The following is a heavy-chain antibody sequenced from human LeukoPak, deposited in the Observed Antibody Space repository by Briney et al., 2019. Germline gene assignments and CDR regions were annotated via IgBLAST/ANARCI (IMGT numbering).Heavy chain of an antibody. CDR1: GGSISSSSYY. CDR2: IYYSGST. V-gene: IGHV4-39*07. J-gene: IGHJ6*03. Sequence: SDTLSLTCTVSGGSISSSSYYWGWIRQPPGKGLEWIGSIYYSGSTYYNPSLKSRVTISVDTSKNQVSLKLNSVTAADTALYYCARGAVRDSIYYYYYMDVWGKGTEVTISS. CDR3: ARGAVRDSIYYYYYMDV. D-gene: IGHD3-3*01.